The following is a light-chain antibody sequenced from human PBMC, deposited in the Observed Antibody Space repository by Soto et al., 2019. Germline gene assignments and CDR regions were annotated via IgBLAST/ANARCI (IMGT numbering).Light chain of an antibody. J-gene: IGLJ3*02. CDR1: SSNIGSNY. CDR2: RNN. CDR3: AAWDDSLSGPV. Sequence: QSVLTQPPSASGTTGQRVTISCSGSSSNIGSNYVYWYQQLPGTAPKPLIYRNNQRPSWVPDRFSGSKSGTSASLAISGLRSEDEADYYCAAWDDSLSGPVFGGGTKLTVL. V-gene: IGLV1-47*01.